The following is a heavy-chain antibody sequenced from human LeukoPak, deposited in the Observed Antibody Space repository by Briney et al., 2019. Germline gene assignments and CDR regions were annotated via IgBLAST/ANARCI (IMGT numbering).Heavy chain of an antibody. CDR3: ARTRLITGTDF. CDR1: GFSLTTSGMC. Sequence: SGPTLLHPTPTLTLTCTFSGFSLTTSGMCVSWIRQPPVKALEWLALIDWDDDKYYSTSLKTRLTISKDTSKKQVVLTMTNMVPVDTATYYCARTRLITGTDFWGQGTLVTVSS. CDR2: IDWDDDK. D-gene: IGHD1-20*01. V-gene: IGHV2-70*01. J-gene: IGHJ4*02.